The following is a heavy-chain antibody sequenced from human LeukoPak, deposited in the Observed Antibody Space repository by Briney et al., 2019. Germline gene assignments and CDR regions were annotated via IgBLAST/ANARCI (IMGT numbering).Heavy chain of an antibody. CDR2: IRYDGSNK. V-gene: IGHV3-30*02. Sequence: GGSLRLSCAASGFTFSSYAMHWVRQAPGKGLEWVAFIRYDGSNKYYADSVKGRFTISRDNSKNTLYLQMNSLRAEDTAVYYCASGYSYGPDYWGQGTLVTVSS. CDR3: ASGYSYGPDY. D-gene: IGHD5-18*01. J-gene: IGHJ4*02. CDR1: GFTFSSYA.